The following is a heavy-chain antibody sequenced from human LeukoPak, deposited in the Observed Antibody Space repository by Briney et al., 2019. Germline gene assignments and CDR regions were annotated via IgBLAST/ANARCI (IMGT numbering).Heavy chain of an antibody. CDR3: VKKARGYSYGDY. V-gene: IGHV3-23*01. D-gene: IGHD5-18*01. CDR1: GFTFSIAA. CDR2: VSDGGAKT. Sequence: GGSLRLSCAASGFTFSIAAMSSVRQPPGKGLEWVSAVSDGGAKTWYAGSVKGPFTNSRDNSKNTVSLQMTNLRADDTARYYCVKKARGYSYGDYWGQGTLVTVSS. J-gene: IGHJ4*02.